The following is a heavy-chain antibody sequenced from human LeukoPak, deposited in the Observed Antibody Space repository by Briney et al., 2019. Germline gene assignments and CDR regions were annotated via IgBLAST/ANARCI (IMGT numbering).Heavy chain of an antibody. J-gene: IGHJ4*02. V-gene: IGHV1-46*01. D-gene: IGHD2-2*01. CDR2: INPSGGST. CDR1: GYTFTSYY. Sequence: ASVKVSCKASGYTFTSYYMHWVRQAPGQGLEWMGIINPSGGSTSYAQKFQGRVTMTRDMSTSTVYMELSSLRSEDTAVYYCARDGCSSTSCYRYYFDYWGQGTLVTVSS. CDR3: ARDGCSSTSCYRYYFDY.